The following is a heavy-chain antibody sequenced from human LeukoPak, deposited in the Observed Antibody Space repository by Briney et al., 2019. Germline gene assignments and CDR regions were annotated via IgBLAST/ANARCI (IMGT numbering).Heavy chain of an antibody. CDR1: GYTFSSYG. CDR2: ISAYNGNT. J-gene: IGHJ3*02. Sequence: ASVKVSCKASGYTFSSYGISWVRQAPGQGLEWMGWISAYNGNTNYAQKFRDRAAMITDTSTSTAYMELRSLRSDDTAVYYCARDGFFGSGIVGAFDIWGQGTMVTVSS. D-gene: IGHD3-10*01. V-gene: IGHV1-18*01. CDR3: ARDGFFGSGIVGAFDI.